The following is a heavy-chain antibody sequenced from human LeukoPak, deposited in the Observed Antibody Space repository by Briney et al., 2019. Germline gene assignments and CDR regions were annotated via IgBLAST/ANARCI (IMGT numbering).Heavy chain of an antibody. CDR1: GFTFSSYS. D-gene: IGHD3-10*01. Sequence: GGSLRLSCAASGFTFSSYSMNWVRQAPGKGLEWVSSISSSSSYIYYADSVKGRFTISRDDAKNLLYLQMNSLRAEDTAVYYCAKGAFSGTYSPFEDWGQGTLVTVSS. J-gene: IGHJ4*02. V-gene: IGHV3-21*04. CDR2: ISSSSSYI. CDR3: AKGAFSGTYSPFED.